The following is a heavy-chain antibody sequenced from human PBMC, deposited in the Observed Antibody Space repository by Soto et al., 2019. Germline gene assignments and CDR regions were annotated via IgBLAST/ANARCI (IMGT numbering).Heavy chain of an antibody. CDR1: GYTFTSYA. V-gene: IGHV1-3*01. CDR2: INAGNGNT. Sequence: ASVKVSFKASGYTFTSYAMHWVRQAPGQRLEWMGWINAGNGNTKYSQKFQGRVTITRDTSASTAYMELSSLRSEDTAVYYCARGPFLDSSSWPAYGMDVWGQGTTVTVSS. D-gene: IGHD6-13*01. J-gene: IGHJ6*02. CDR3: ARGPFLDSSSWPAYGMDV.